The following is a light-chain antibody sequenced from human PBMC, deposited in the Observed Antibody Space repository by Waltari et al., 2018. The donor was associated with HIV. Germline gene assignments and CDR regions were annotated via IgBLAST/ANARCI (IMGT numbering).Light chain of an antibody. J-gene: IGLJ1*01. Sequence: QSALTQPPSASGSPGQSVTISCTGTSSDIGYFNLVSWYQQHPGKAPKLIIYEVNKRPSGVPYRFFGSKSGNTASLTVSGLQSDDEAFYYCSSYAGSATLGVFGTGTKLSVL. V-gene: IGLV2-8*01. CDR1: SSDIGYFNL. CDR2: EVN. CDR3: SSYAGSATLGV.